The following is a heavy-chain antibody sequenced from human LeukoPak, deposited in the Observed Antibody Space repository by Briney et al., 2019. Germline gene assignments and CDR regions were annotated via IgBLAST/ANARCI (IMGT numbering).Heavy chain of an antibody. CDR1: GFTFSSYA. CDR2: ISYDGSNK. J-gene: IGHJ4*02. D-gene: IGHD6-13*01. V-gene: IGHV3-30-3*01. Sequence: PGGSLRLSCAASGFTFSSYAMSWVRQAPGKGLEWVAVISYDGSNKYYADSVKGRFTISRDNSKNTLYLQMNSLRAEDTAVYYCARRSGYSSSWYRTLDPIDYWGQGTLVTVSS. CDR3: ARRSGYSSSWYRTLDPIDY.